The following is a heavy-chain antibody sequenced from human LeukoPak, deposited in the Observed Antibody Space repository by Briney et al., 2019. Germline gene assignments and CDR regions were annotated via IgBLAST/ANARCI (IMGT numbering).Heavy chain of an antibody. CDR1: GFTVSSNY. D-gene: IGHD6-19*01. CDR2: IYSGGST. CDR3: ARGGVKQSFDY. V-gene: IGHV3-66*02. Sequence: PGGSLRLSCAASGFTVSSNYMSWVRQAPGKGLEWVSVIYSGGSTYYADPVKGRFTISRDNSKNTLYLQMNILRAEDTAVYYCARGGVKQSFDYWGQGTLVTVSS. J-gene: IGHJ4*02.